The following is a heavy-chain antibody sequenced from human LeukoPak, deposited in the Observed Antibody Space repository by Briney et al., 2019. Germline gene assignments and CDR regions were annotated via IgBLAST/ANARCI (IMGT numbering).Heavy chain of an antibody. V-gene: IGHV4-34*01. D-gene: IGHD3-10*01. CDR2: INHSGST. CDR3: ARGRLLWFGETNNWFDP. J-gene: IGHJ5*02. CDR1: GGSFSGYY. Sequence: SETLSLTCAVYGGSFSGYYWSWIRQPPGKGLEWIGEINHSGSTNYNPSLKSRVTISVDTSKNQCSLKLSSVTAADTAVYYCARGRLLWFGETNNWFDPWGQGTLVTVSS.